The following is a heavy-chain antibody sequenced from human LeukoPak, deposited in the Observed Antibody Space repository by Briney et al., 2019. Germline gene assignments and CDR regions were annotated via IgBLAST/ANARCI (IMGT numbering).Heavy chain of an antibody. CDR1: ASSISGYY. D-gene: IGHD5-24*01. CDR2: INNNENT. V-gene: IGHV4-59*01. CDR3: AGTTRWLHFDC. Sequence: PSETLSLTCTVSASSISGYYWSWFRQTPGKGLEWIGYINNNENTNYNPSLKSRVTISVDTFQNQLSLNLRSVTAADTAVYFCAGTTRWLHFDCWGQGILVTVSS. J-gene: IGHJ4*02.